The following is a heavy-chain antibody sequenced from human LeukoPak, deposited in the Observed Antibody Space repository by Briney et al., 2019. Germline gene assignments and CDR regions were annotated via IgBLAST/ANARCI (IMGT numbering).Heavy chain of an antibody. CDR3: ARVGSGYYGSGSYYNFDY. V-gene: IGHV3-7*01. CDR2: IKQDGSEK. Sequence: GGSLRLSCAASGFTFSSYWMSWVRQAPGKGLEWVANIKQDGSEKYYVDSVKGRFTTSKDNAKNSLYLQMNSLRAEDTAVYYCARVGSGYYGSGSYYNFDYWGQGTLVTVSS. D-gene: IGHD3-10*01. J-gene: IGHJ4*02. CDR1: GFTFSSYW.